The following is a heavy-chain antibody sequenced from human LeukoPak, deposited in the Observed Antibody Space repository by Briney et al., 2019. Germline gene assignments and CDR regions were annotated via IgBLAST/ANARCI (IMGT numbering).Heavy chain of an antibody. CDR1: GGSISSGSYY. D-gene: IGHD5-18*01. CDR2: IYTSGST. Sequence: SETLSLTCTVSGGSISSGSYYWSWIRQPAGKGLEWIGRIYTSGSTNYNPSLKGRVTISVDTSKNQFSLKLSSVTAADTAVYYCARASAMAIGDAFDIWGQGTMVTVSS. J-gene: IGHJ3*02. V-gene: IGHV4-61*02. CDR3: ARASAMAIGDAFDI.